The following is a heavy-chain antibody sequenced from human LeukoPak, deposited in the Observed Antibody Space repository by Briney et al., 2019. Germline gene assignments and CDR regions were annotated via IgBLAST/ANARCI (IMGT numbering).Heavy chain of an antibody. CDR3: ARLGEWELRGGGDY. Sequence: GASVKVSCKASGYTFTSYDINWVRQATGQGLEWMGWMNPNSGNTGYAQKFQGRVTITRNTSISTAYMELSSLRSEDTAVYYCARLGEWELRGGGDYWGQGTLVTVSS. J-gene: IGHJ4*02. CDR2: MNPNSGNT. CDR1: GYTFTSYD. V-gene: IGHV1-8*03. D-gene: IGHD1-26*01.